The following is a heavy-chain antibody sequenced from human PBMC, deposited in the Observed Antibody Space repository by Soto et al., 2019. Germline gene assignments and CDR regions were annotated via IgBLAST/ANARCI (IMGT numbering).Heavy chain of an antibody. Sequence: QVQLQESGPGLVKPSETLSLTCTVSGGSITNYYCSWFRQSPGKGLEWIGYINYNGNSAYNLSLMMRVTMSMDTSKTQFSLMLESVTATDTAVYYCARHGFGSLHGLVDVWGQGTTVIVSS. D-gene: IGHD3-10*01. V-gene: IGHV4-59*08. CDR1: GGSITNYY. J-gene: IGHJ6*02. CDR3: ARHGFGSLHGLVDV. CDR2: INYNGNS.